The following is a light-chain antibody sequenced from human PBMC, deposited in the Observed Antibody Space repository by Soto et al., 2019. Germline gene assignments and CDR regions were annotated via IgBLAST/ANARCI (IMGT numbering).Light chain of an antibody. V-gene: IGLV2-14*01. CDR1: SSDVGGYNY. CDR2: DVS. CDR3: SSYTSSSTLVV. J-gene: IGLJ2*01. Sequence: QSALTQPASVSGSPGQSITISCTGTSSDVGGYNYVSWYQQHPGKAPKLMIYDVSNRPSGVSNRFSGSKSGNTASLTNSGVQADEEADYYCSSYTSSSTLVVFGGGTKVTVL.